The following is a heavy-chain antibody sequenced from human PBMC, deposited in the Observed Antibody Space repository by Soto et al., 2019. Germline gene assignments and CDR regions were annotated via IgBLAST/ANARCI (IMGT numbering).Heavy chain of an antibody. J-gene: IGHJ4*02. CDR2: IIPIFGTA. V-gene: IGHV1-69*01. CDR3: ARVSGYYDSSGHHY. CDR1: GGTFSSYA. Sequence: QVQLVQSGAEVKKPGSSVKVSCKASGGTFSSYAISWVRQAPGQGLEWMGGIIPIFGTANYAQKFQGRVTITADESTSTAYMELSSLRSDDTAVYYCARVSGYYDSSGHHYWGQGTLVTVSS. D-gene: IGHD3-22*01.